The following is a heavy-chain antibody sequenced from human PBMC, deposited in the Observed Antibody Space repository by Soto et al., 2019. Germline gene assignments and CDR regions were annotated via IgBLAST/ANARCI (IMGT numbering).Heavy chain of an antibody. CDR1: GFSLSTNGVG. V-gene: IGHV2-5*02. CDR3: AHRRGAYYFDS. CDR2: IYWDGDK. Sequence: QITLKESGPTLVKPTQTLTLTCTFSGFSLSTNGVGVGWIRQPPGKALEWLALIYWDGDKRYSPSLKSRLTITKDTSKNQVVLTMTNMDPVDTATYCCAHRRGAYYFDSWGQGTLVTVSS. J-gene: IGHJ4*02. D-gene: IGHD1-26*01.